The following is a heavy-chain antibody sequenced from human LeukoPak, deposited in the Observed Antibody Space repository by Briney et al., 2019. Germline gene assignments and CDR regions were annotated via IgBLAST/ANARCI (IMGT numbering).Heavy chain of an antibody. V-gene: IGHV3-23*01. CDR3: AKTGYCSSTSCYDYYYYYYMDV. D-gene: IGHD2-2*01. CDR2: ISGSGGST. CDR1: GFTFSSYA. Sequence: GGSLRLSCAASGFTFSSYAMSWVRQALGKGLEWVSAISGSGGSTYYADSVKGRFTISRDNSKNTLYLQMNSLRAEDTAVYYCAKTGYCSSTSCYDYYYYYYMDVWGKGTTVTVSS. J-gene: IGHJ6*03.